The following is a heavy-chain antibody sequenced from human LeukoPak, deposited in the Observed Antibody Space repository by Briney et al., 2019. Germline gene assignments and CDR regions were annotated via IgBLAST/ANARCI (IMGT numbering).Heavy chain of an antibody. V-gene: IGHV3-48*02. CDR3: ARDYYGDYYFDH. D-gene: IGHD4-17*01. Sequence: GGSLRLSCAASGFTFTTYSMNWVRRAPGKGLEWVSYISASGSNIYYADSVKGRFTISRDNAKNSLYLQMNSLRDEDTAVYYCARDYYGDYYFDHWGQGTLVPVSS. J-gene: IGHJ4*02. CDR2: ISASGSNI. CDR1: GFTFTTYS.